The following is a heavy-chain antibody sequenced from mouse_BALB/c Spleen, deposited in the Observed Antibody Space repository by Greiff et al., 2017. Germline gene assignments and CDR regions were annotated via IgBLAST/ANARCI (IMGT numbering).Heavy chain of an antibody. CDR1: GFSLTSYC. Sequence: QVQLKESGPGLVAPSQSLSITCTVSGFSLTSYCVHWVRQPPGKGLEWLGVIWAGGSTNYYSAHMSRLSISKDNSKSQVVLKMNSLQTDDTAMYYCASSGYGYAMDYWGQGTSVTVSS. J-gene: IGHJ4*01. D-gene: IGHD3-1*01. CDR2: IWAGGST. V-gene: IGHV2-9*02. CDR3: ASSGYGYAMDY.